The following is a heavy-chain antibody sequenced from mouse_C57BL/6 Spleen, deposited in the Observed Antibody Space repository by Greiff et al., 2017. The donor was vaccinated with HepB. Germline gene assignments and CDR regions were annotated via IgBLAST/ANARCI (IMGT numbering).Heavy chain of an antibody. Sequence: LQQSGAELASPGASVTLSCKASGYTFTDHIMNWVKKRPGQGLEWIGRIYPVSGETNYNQKFMGKATFSVDRSSSTVYMVLNSLTSEDPAVYYCARSTMVTTGAMDYWGQGTSVTVAS. D-gene: IGHD2-2*01. V-gene: IGHV1-11*01. CDR2: IYPVSGET. CDR1: GYTFTDHI. CDR3: ARSTMVTTGAMDY. J-gene: IGHJ4*01.